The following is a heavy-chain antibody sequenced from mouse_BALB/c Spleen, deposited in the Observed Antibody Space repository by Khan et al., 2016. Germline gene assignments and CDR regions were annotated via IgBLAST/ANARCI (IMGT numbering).Heavy chain of an antibody. D-gene: IGHD2-1*01. CDR2: IDPYNGST. CDR3: ASDLLWYAMDY. V-gene: IGHV1S135*01. Sequence: VQLQQSGPELVKPGASVKVSCKASGYTFTSYNMYWVKQSHGKNLEWIGYIDPYNGSTSYNQKFKGKATLTVDKSSSTAYMHLNSLTSEDSAVYYCASDLLWYAMDYGGQGTSVTVSS. CDR1: GYTFTSYN. J-gene: IGHJ4*01.